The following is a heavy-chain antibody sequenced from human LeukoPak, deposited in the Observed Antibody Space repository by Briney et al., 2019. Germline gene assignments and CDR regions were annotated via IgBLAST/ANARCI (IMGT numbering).Heavy chain of an antibody. CDR1: GFTFSSYW. D-gene: IGHD6-13*01. CDR3: ARSGSWYNYFDY. CDR2: INSDGSST. Sequence: PGGSLRLSCAASGFTFSSYWMHWVRQAPGKGLVWVSRINSDGSSTSYADSVKGRFTISRDNAKNSLYLQMNSLRAEDTAIYYCARSGSWYNYFDYWGQGTLVTVSS. V-gene: IGHV3-74*01. J-gene: IGHJ4*02.